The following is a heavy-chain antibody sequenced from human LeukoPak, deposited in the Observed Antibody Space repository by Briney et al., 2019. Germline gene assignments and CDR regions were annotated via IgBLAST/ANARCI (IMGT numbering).Heavy chain of an antibody. D-gene: IGHD3-3*01. CDR1: GGSISSGDYY. J-gene: IGHJ6*02. CDR3: GVTGLEYYGMDV. Sequence: SETLSLTCTVSGGSISSGDYYWSWIRQPPGKGLEWIGYIYYSGSTYYNPSLKSRVTISVDRSKNQFSLKLSSVTAADTAVYYCGVTGLEYYGMDVWGQGTTVTVSS. CDR2: IYYSGST. V-gene: IGHV4-30-4*01.